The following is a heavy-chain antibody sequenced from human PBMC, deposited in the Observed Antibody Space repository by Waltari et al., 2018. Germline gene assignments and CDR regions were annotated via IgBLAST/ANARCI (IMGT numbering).Heavy chain of an antibody. CDR3: ARGPSTGAFDY. CDR1: GYHFTAYF. V-gene: IGHV1-2*02. J-gene: IGHJ4*02. CDR2: IDPNSGVT. Sequence: QVQLVQSGAEVKRPGASVTVSCKPSGYHFTAYFLHWVRQAPQGLEWMGWIDPNSGVTNYEQKFQGRVTMTRDTSISTTYMDLSNLRSDDTAVYYCARGPSTGAFDYWGQGTLVTVSS.